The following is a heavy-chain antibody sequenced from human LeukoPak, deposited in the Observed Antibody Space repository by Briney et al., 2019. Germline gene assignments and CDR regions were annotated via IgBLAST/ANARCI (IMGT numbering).Heavy chain of an antibody. J-gene: IGHJ4*02. CDR2: INSDGSNT. V-gene: IGHV3-74*01. CDR3: ATSPVLLWFGPYYFDY. D-gene: IGHD3-10*01. Sequence: GGSLRLSCAASGFTLSSYWMHWVRQAPGKGLVWVPCINSDGSNTRYADSVKGRFTISRDNSKNTLYLQMNSLRAEDTAVYYCATSPVLLWFGPYYFDYWGQGTLVTVSS. CDR1: GFTLSSYW.